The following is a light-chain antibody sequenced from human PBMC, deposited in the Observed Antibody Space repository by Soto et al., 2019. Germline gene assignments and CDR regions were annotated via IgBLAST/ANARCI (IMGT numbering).Light chain of an antibody. CDR1: SSNIGSNH. CDR3: AAWDDSLSGRVV. Sequence: QSVLTQPPSASGTPGQRVTIPCSGSSSNIGSNHVYWYQQLPGTAPKLLIYRNNQRPSGVPDRFSGSKSGTSASLAISGLRSAAEAEYYCAAWDDSLSGRVVFGGGTTLTVL. J-gene: IGLJ2*01. V-gene: IGLV1-47*01. CDR2: RNN.